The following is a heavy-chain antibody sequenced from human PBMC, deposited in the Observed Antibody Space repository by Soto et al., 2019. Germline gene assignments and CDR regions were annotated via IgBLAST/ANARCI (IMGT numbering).Heavy chain of an antibody. Sequence: GGSLRLSCAASGFTFSSYAMSWVRQAPGKGLEWVSAISGSGGSTYYADSVKGRFTISRDNSKNTLYLQMNSLRAEDTAVYYCAKDRSDSSSWYVGDGMDVWGQGTTVTVSS. J-gene: IGHJ6*02. D-gene: IGHD6-13*01. CDR3: AKDRSDSSSWYVGDGMDV. CDR2: ISGSGGST. CDR1: GFTFSSYA. V-gene: IGHV3-23*01.